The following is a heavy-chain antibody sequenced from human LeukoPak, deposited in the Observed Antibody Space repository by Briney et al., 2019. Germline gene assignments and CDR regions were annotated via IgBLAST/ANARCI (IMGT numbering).Heavy chain of an antibody. CDR1: GFSFSSYT. CDR2: ISSSSSYI. CDR3: ARDGRRRDYCDSGSCYWYFDL. J-gene: IGHJ2*01. Sequence: GGSLRLSCAASGFSFSSYTMNWVRQAPGKGLEWVSSISSSSSYIYYTDSLKGRFTISRDNAKNSLYLQMNSLRAKDTAVYYCARDGRRRDYCDSGSCYWYFDLWGRGTLVTVSS. D-gene: IGHD2-15*01. V-gene: IGHV3-21*01.